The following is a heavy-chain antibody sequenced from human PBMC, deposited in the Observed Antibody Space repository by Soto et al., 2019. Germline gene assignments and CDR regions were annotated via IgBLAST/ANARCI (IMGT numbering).Heavy chain of an antibody. V-gene: IGHV4-34*12. D-gene: IGHD3-22*01. Sequence: PSETLSLTCAVYGGSFSGYDWSWIRQSPGKGLEWIGEIFHSGSTNYNPSLKSRVTISVDTSKNQFSLKLSSVTAADTAVYYCAREKSYYDSSGYYDYWGQGTLVTVPS. CDR2: IFHSGST. CDR1: GGSFSGYD. J-gene: IGHJ4*02. CDR3: AREKSYYDSSGYYDY.